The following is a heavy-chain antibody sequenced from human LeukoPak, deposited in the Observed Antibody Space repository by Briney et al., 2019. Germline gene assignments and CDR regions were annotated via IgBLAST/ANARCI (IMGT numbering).Heavy chain of an antibody. CDR1: GFTFDDYG. J-gene: IGHJ4*02. V-gene: IGHV3-20*04. CDR2: INWNGGST. Sequence: GGSLRLSCAASGFTFDDYGMSWVRQAPGKGLEWVSGINWNGGSTGHADSVKGRFTISRDNAKNSLYLQMNSLRAEDTALYYCARRSSSWSCFDYWGQGTLVTVSS. CDR3: ARRSSSWSCFDY. D-gene: IGHD6-13*01.